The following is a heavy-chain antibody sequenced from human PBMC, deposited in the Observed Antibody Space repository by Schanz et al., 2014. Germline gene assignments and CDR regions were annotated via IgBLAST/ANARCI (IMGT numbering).Heavy chain of an antibody. CDR1: GFSFGNYG. J-gene: IGHJ5*01. Sequence: EVQLLESGGGLVQPGGSLRLSCEASGFSFGNYGMSWVRQAPGKGLEWVSGFDAHDGRAYYADSVKGRFTISRDNSKNTVHLQMNSLRAEDTAVYYCAKQHIVRGVIYLNWFDSWGQGTLVTVSS. CDR3: AKQHIVRGVIYLNWFDS. CDR2: FDAHDGRA. V-gene: IGHV3-23*01. D-gene: IGHD3-10*01.